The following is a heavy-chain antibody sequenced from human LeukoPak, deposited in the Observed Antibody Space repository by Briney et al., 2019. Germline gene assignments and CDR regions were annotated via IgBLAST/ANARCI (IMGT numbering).Heavy chain of an antibody. J-gene: IGHJ4*02. Sequence: GGSLRLSCAASGFTFSGYSMHWVRQAPGKGLEWAASISFDGGNKYYADSLKGRFTISRDNSKNTLYLQMNSLRAQDTAVYYCARDGTTVITLFDYWGQGILVTVSS. D-gene: IGHD4-4*01. V-gene: IGHV3-30-3*01. CDR3: ARDGTTVITLFDY. CDR2: ISFDGGNK. CDR1: GFTFSGYS.